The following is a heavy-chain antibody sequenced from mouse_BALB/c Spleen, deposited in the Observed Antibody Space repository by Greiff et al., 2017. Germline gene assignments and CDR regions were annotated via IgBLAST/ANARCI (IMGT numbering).Heavy chain of an antibody. J-gene: IGHJ2*01. CDR3: ARGHYGYDEHYYFDY. V-gene: IGHV5-6-5*01. CDR2: ISSGGST. D-gene: IGHD2-2*01. CDR1: GFTFSSYA. Sequence: DVQLVESGGGLVKPGGSLKLSCAASGFTFSSYAMSWVRQTPEKRLEWVASISSGGSTYYPDSVKGRFTISRDNARNILYLQISSLRSEDTAMYYCARGHYGYDEHYYFDYWGQGTTLTVSS.